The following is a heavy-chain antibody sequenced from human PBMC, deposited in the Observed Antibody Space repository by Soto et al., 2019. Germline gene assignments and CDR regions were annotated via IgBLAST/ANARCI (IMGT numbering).Heavy chain of an antibody. D-gene: IGHD3-10*01. V-gene: IGHV3-21*01. CDR1: GFTFNDYS. CDR3: VRAGHVFDVHYYGMDL. Sequence: LRLSCEASGFTFNDYSMDWVRQAPEKGLEWVSSISSSGTYIYYADSVKGRFAISRDNANNVMYLQMDTLRAEDTAVYYCVRAGHVFDVHYYGMDLWGQGATVTVSS. CDR2: ISSSGTYI. J-gene: IGHJ6*02.